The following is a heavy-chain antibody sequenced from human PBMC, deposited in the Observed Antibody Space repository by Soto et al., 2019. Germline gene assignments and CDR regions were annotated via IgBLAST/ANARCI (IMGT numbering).Heavy chain of an antibody. CDR1: GGSISSYY. V-gene: IGHV4-59*08. J-gene: IGHJ3*02. Sequence: SETLSLTCTVSGGSISSYYWSWIRQPPGKGLEWIGYIYYSGSTNYNPSLKSRVTISVDTSKNQFSLKLSSVTAADTAVYYCARGLPHDFWSPAWAFDIWGQGTMVTVSS. D-gene: IGHD3-3*01. CDR2: IYYSGST. CDR3: ARGLPHDFWSPAWAFDI.